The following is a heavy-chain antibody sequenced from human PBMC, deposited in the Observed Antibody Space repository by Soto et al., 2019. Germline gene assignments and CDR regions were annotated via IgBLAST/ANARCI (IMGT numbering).Heavy chain of an antibody. Sequence: SETLSLTCTVSGGSISSYYWTWIRQPPGKGLEWIGYINYSGSTKYNPSLKSRVTISVDTSMNQFSLELSDVTAADTAFYYCAREGNLGKGIQPLDPWGQETLVTFSS. J-gene: IGHJ5*02. CDR1: GGSISSYY. CDR2: INYSGST. CDR3: AREGNLGKGIQPLDP. V-gene: IGHV4-59*01.